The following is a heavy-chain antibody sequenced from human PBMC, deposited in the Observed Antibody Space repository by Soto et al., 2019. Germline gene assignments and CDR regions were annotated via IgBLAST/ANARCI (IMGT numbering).Heavy chain of an antibody. CDR2: IYYSGST. CDR3: AREEVVSAKTYYFDY. J-gene: IGHJ4*02. V-gene: IGHV4-39*02. Sequence: QLQLQESGPGLVKPSETLSLTCTVSGGSISSSNYYWGWIRQPPGKGLEWIGNIYYSGSTYYNPSLKSRVTISVDTSKNQLSLKLSSVTAADTAVYYCAREEVVSAKTYYFDYWGQGTLVTVSS. CDR1: GGSISSSNYY. D-gene: IGHD2-15*01.